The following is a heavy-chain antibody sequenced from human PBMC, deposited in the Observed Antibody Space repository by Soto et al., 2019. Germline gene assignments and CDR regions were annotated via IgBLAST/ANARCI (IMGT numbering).Heavy chain of an antibody. CDR3: ARPNPQRGSGFIFDY. D-gene: IGHD6-25*01. V-gene: IGHV1-69*02. Sequence: QVQLVQSGAEVKKPGSSVKVSCKASGGTFSSYTISWVRQAPGQGLEWMGRIIPILGITNYAQKFQGRVTXTXXXSXXTAYMELTSLRSEDTAVYYCARPNPQRGSGFIFDYWGQGTLVTVSS. J-gene: IGHJ4*02. CDR2: IIPILGIT. CDR1: GGTFSSYT.